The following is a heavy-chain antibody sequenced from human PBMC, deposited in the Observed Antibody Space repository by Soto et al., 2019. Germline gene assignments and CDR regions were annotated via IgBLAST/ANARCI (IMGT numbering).Heavy chain of an antibody. CDR3: AADLYYYDSSGYPGPAD. Sequence: VKVSCKASGFTFTSSAVQWVRQARGQRLEWIGWIVVGSGNTNYAQKFQERVTITRDMSTSTAYMELSSLRSEDTAVYYCAADLYYYDSSGYPGPADWGQGTLVTVSS. J-gene: IGHJ4*02. CDR2: IVVGSGNT. CDR1: GFTFTSSA. D-gene: IGHD3-22*01. V-gene: IGHV1-58*01.